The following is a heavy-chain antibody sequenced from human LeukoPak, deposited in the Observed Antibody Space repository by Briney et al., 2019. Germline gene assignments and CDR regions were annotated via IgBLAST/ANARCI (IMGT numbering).Heavy chain of an antibody. D-gene: IGHD6-6*01. CDR1: GGSISSGDYY. CDR3: AGVSSSSQGLDY. CDR2: IYYSGST. Sequence: SETLSLTCTVSGGSISSGDYYWSWIRQPPGKDQEWIGYIYYSGSTYYNPSLKSRVTISVDTSKNQFSLKLSSVTAADTAVYYCAGVSSSSQGLDYWGQGTLVTVSS. J-gene: IGHJ4*02. V-gene: IGHV4-30-4*08.